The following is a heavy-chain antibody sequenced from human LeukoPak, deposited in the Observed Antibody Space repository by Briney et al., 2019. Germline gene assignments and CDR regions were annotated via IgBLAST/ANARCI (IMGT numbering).Heavy chain of an antibody. CDR1: GGSFSGYY. CDR3: ARGALLGFAFDI. V-gene: IGHV4-34*01. D-gene: IGHD1-26*01. CDR2: INHSGST. J-gene: IGHJ3*02. Sequence: SETLSLTCAVYGGSFSGYYWSWIRQPPGKGLEWIGEINHSGSTNYNPSLKSRVTISVDTSKNQFSLKLSSVTAADTAVYYCARGALLGFAFDIWGQGTMVTVSS.